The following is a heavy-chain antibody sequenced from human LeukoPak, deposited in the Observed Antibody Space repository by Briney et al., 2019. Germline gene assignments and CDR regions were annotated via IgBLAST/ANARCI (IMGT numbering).Heavy chain of an antibody. CDR2: ISGSGGTT. Sequence: GGSLRLSCIVSGFTFNNYAIDWVRQAPGKGLEWVSAISGSGGTTYYADSVKGRFAIFRDNSKNTVYLQMNSLAVEDTALYYCAKEVVPGTSRSFDYWGQGTLVTVSS. J-gene: IGHJ4*02. CDR3: AKEVVPGTSRSFDY. D-gene: IGHD2-2*01. CDR1: GFTFNNYA. V-gene: IGHV3-23*01.